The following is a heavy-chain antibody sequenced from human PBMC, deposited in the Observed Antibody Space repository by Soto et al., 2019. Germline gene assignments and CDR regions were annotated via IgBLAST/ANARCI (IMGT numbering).Heavy chain of an antibody. CDR3: ARQTSIYSGYDYFQDDYYYYYMDV. CDR2: IYYSGST. CDR1: GGSISSYY. V-gene: IGHV4-59*01. J-gene: IGHJ6*03. D-gene: IGHD5-12*01. Sequence: SETLSLTCTVSGGSISSYYWSWIRQPPGKGLEWIGYIYYSGSTNYNPSLKSRVTISVDTSKNQVSLKLSSVTATDTAVYYCARQTSIYSGYDYFQDDYYYYYMDVWGKGTTVTVSS.